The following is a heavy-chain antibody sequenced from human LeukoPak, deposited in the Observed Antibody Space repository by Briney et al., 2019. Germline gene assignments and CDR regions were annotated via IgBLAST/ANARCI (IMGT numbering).Heavy chain of an antibody. J-gene: IGHJ4*02. Sequence: GGSLRLSCAASGFTFSSYSMNWGRQAPGKGLEWASSISSSSSYIYYADSVKGRFTISRDNAKNSLYLQMNSLRAEDTAVYYCARWGSDYDFWSGYLSFDYWGQGTLVTVSS. CDR1: GFTFSSYS. D-gene: IGHD3-3*01. V-gene: IGHV3-21*01. CDR3: ARWGSDYDFWSGYLSFDY. CDR2: ISSSSSYI.